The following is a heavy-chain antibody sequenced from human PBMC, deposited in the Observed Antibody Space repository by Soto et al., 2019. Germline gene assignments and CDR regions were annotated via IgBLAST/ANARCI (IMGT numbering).Heavy chain of an antibody. J-gene: IGHJ4*02. CDR3: ARDRGSGYYPDY. D-gene: IGHD3-22*01. CDR2: IIPILGTA. Sequence: SVKVSCKASGYTFSSYGISWVRQAPGQGLEWMGGIIPILGTANYAQKFQGRVTITADESTSTAYIELSSLRSEDTAVYYCARDRGSGYYPDYWGQGTLVTVSS. CDR1: GYTFSSYG. V-gene: IGHV1-69*13.